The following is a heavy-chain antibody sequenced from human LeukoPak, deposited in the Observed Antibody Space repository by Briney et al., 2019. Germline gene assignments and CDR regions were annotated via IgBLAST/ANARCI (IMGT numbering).Heavy chain of an antibody. V-gene: IGHV3-7*01. Sequence: GGSLRLSCAASGFTFSSYWMSWVRQAPGKGLEWVANIKQDGSEKYYVDSVKGRFTISRDNSKNTLYLQMNSLRAEDTAVYYCARDLTGLLLWFGELLFDPWGQGTLVTVSS. CDR1: GFTFSSYW. J-gene: IGHJ5*02. D-gene: IGHD3-10*01. CDR3: ARDLTGLLLWFGELLFDP. CDR2: IKQDGSEK.